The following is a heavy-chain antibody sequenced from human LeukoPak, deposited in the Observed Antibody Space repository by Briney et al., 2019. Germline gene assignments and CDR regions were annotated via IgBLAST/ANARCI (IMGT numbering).Heavy chain of an antibody. V-gene: IGHV3-30*18. CDR2: ISNDGSNK. CDR1: GFTFSSYS. CDR3: AKDYGSGNLGDY. J-gene: IGHJ4*02. D-gene: IGHD3-10*01. Sequence: GGSLGLSCAASGFTFSSYSMHWVRQAPGKGLEWVAVISNDGSNKYYADSVKGRFTISRDNSKNTLYLQMNSLRAEDTAVYYCAKDYGSGNLGDYWGQGTLVTVSS.